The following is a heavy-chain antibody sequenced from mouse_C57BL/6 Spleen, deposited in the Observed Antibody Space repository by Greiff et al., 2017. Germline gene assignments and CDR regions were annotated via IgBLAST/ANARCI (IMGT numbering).Heavy chain of an antibody. V-gene: IGHV5-17*01. J-gene: IGHJ3*01. CDR1: GFTFSDYG. CDR2: ISSGSSTI. D-gene: IGHD1-3*01. Sequence: DVKLVESGGGLVKPGGSLKLSCAASGFTFSDYGMHWVRQAPEKGLEWVAYISSGSSTIYYADTVKGRFTISRDNAKNTLFLQMTSLRSEDTAMYYCARGIKSAAWFAYWGQGTLVTVSA. CDR3: ARGIKSAAWFAY.